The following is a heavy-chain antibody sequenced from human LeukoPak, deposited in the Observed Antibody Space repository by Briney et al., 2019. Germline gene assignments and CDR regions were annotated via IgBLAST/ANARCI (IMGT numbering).Heavy chain of an antibody. CDR1: GYSLSSGYQ. V-gene: IGHV4-38-2*02. D-gene: IGHD2-2*01. CDR2: IYHRGSA. CDR3: ARDPRWLTPDCTSTSGYENYFDP. Sequence: SETLSLTCGVSGYSLSSGYQWAWIRQSPGKGVEGIGSIYHRGSAHHNRSLKSRVTISVETSKNQFSLNMYSVTAADTAVYYCARDPRWLTPDCTSTSGYENYFDPWGQGTLVTVSS. J-gene: IGHJ5*02.